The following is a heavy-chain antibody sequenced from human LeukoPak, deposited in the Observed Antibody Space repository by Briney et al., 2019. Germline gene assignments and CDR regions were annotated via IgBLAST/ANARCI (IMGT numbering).Heavy chain of an antibody. D-gene: IGHD6-19*01. Sequence: PGGSLRLSCAASGFTFSSYWMSWVRQAPGKGLEWVANIKQDGSEKYYVDSVKGRFTISRDNAKNSLYLQMNSLRAEDTAVYYCAREKEQWLAYFFDYWGQGTLVTVSS. V-gene: IGHV3-7*01. CDR3: AREKEQWLAYFFDY. CDR1: GFTFSSYW. J-gene: IGHJ4*02. CDR2: IKQDGSEK.